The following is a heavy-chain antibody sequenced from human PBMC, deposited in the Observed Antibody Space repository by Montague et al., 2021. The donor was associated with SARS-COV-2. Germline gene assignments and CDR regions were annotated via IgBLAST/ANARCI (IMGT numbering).Heavy chain of an antibody. D-gene: IGHD3-22*01. Sequence: SETLSLTCAVYGGSFSGYYCRWIRQPPGKGLEWIGEINHSGSTNXNPSRKSRVTISVDTSKNQFSLKLSSVTAADTAVYYCARGPRITMIVVVITDIWFDPWGQGTLVTVSS. CDR1: GGSFSGYY. V-gene: IGHV4-34*01. CDR2: INHSGST. J-gene: IGHJ5*02. CDR3: ARGPRITMIVVVITDIWFDP.